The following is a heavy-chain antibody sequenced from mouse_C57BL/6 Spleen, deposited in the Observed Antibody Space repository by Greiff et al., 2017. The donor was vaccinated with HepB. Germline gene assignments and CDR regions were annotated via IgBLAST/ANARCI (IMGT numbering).Heavy chain of an antibody. D-gene: IGHD1-1*02. CDR3: ARKADYGYFDV. CDR1: GYSFPRYY. V-gene: IGHV1-66*01. Sequence: VQLKQSGPELVKPGASVKISCKASGYSFPRYYIHWVKQRPGQGLEWIGWIYPGSGNTKYNEKFKGKATLTADTSSSSAYMQLSSLTSEDSAVDHCARKADYGYFDVWGTGTTVTGSS. J-gene: IGHJ1*03. CDR2: IYPGSGNT.